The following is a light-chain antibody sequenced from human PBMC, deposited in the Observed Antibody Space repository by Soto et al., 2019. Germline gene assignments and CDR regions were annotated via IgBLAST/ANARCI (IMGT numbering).Light chain of an antibody. Sequence: QSVLTQPPSVSGAPGQRVTISCTGSSSNIGAGYDVHWYQQLPRTAPKLLIYSDSNRPSGVPDRFSGSKSGTSASLAITGIQAEDEADYSCQSYDSSLSGSRVFGGGTQLTVL. CDR2: SDS. J-gene: IGLJ2*01. CDR3: QSYDSSLSGSRV. CDR1: SSNIGAGYD. V-gene: IGLV1-40*01.